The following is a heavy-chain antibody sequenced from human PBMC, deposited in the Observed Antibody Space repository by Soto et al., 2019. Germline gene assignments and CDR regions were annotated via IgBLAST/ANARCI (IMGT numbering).Heavy chain of an antibody. CDR1: GNTFTTYY. J-gene: IGHJ6*02. CDR2: VNPSGGST. CDR3: ATKYGVATSRGVFYNGMDV. V-gene: IGHV1-46*01. Sequence: QLVQSGPEVKKPGASVKISCNLSGNTFTTYYIQWVRQAPGQGLEWMGLVNPSGGSTTCVQNFQGRIAMTWDTSTSTVYMELSSLTSADTAVYFCATKYGVATSRGVFYNGMDVWGQGTTVTVSS. D-gene: IGHD5-12*01.